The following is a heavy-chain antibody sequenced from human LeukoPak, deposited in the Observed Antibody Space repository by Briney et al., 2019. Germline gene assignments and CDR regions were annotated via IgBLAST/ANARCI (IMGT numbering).Heavy chain of an antibody. V-gene: IGHV6-1*01. Sequence: TLXLTCAXSGDSXSSNSATWDWIRQSPSRGLEWLGRTYYRSKWYNDYAVSVKSRVTINPDTSKNQFSLQLNSVTPEDTAVYYCAREGSDGYLFDYWGQGSLVIVSS. J-gene: IGHJ4*02. CDR1: GDSXSSNSAT. CDR3: AREGSDGYLFDY. D-gene: IGHD3-22*01. CDR2: TYYRSKWYN.